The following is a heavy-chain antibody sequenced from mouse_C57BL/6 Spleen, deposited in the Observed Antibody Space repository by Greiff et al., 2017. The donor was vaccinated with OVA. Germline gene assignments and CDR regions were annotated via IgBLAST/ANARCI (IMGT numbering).Heavy chain of an antibody. D-gene: IGHD1-1*01. CDR2: IHPNSGST. J-gene: IGHJ4*01. Sequence: QVQLQQPGAELVKPGASVKLSCKASGYTFTSYWMHWVKQRPGQGLEWIGMIHPNSGSTNYNEKFKSKATLTVDKSSSTAYMQLSRLTSEDSAVYYCAESFITAVVEDYAMDYWGQGTSVTVSS. CDR1: GYTFTSYW. V-gene: IGHV1-64*01. CDR3: AESFITAVVEDYAMDY.